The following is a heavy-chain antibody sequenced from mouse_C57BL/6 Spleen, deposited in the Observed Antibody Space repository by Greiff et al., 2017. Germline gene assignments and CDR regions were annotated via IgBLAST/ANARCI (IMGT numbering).Heavy chain of an antibody. J-gene: IGHJ4*01. CDR1: GYAFSSSW. CDR3: ARSWYRTDYAMDY. CDR2: IYPGDGDT. V-gene: IGHV1-82*01. Sequence: VQLVESGPELVKPGASVKISCKASGYAFSSSWMNWVKQRPGKGLEWIGRIYPGDGDTNYNGKFKGKATLTADKSSSTAYMQLSSLTSEDSAVYFCARSWYRTDYAMDYWGQGTSVTVSS. D-gene: IGHD2-1*01.